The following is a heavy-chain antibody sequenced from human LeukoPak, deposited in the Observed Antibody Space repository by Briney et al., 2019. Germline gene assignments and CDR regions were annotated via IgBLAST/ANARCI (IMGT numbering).Heavy chain of an antibody. J-gene: IGHJ4*02. CDR2: IYYSGST. CDR1: GGSISSSSYY. CDR3: ARRGYDILTGYYYIDY. V-gene: IGHV4-39*01. Sequence: SGTLSLTCTVSGGSISSSSYYWGWIRQPPGKGLEWIGSIYYSGSTYYNPSLKSRVTISVDTSKNQFSLKLNSVTAADTAVYYCARRGYDILTGYYYIDYWGQGTLVTVSS. D-gene: IGHD3-9*01.